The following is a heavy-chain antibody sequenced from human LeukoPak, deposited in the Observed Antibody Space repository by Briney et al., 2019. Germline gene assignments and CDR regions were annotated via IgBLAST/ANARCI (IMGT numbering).Heavy chain of an antibody. J-gene: IGHJ6*03. V-gene: IGHV4-4*07. D-gene: IGHD6-13*01. CDR1: GGSISSYY. CDR3: ARLKQELISYYYMDV. CDR2: IYTSGST. Sequence: PSETLSLTCTVSGGSISSYYWSWIPQPAGKGRECIGRIYTSGSTNYNPSLKSRVTMSLDTSKNQFSLKLSSVTAADTAVYYCARLKQELISYYYMDVWGKGTTVTVSS.